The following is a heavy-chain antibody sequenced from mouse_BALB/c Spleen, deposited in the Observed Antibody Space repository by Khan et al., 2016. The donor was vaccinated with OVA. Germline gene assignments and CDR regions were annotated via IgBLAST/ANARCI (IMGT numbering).Heavy chain of an antibody. Sequence: QVQLKESGAELVRPGVSVKISCKGSGYTFTDFTMHWVKQSHAKSLEWIGVINTYYGDVTYNQKFKGKATMTVDKSSSTVYMELARLTSEDSAIHYVKRRGGGSRFAYWGQGTLVTVSA. J-gene: IGHJ3*01. CDR2: INTYYGDV. CDR1: GYTFTDFT. CDR3: KRRGGGSRFAY. V-gene: IGHV1S137*01.